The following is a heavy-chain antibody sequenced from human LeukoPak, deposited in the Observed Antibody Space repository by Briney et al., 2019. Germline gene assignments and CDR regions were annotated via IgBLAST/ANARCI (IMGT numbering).Heavy chain of an antibody. Sequence: GGSLRLSCAASGFTFSSYVMHWGREAPGKGLEWGAVISYDGSNKYYADSVKGRFTISRDNSKNTLYLQMNSLRAEDTAVYYCGKTTTGYSSGRYPGWPVDYWGQGTLVTVSS. D-gene: IGHD6-19*01. J-gene: IGHJ4*02. CDR2: ISYDGSNK. CDR3: GKTTTGYSSGRYPGWPVDY. CDR1: GFTFSSYV. V-gene: IGHV3-30*18.